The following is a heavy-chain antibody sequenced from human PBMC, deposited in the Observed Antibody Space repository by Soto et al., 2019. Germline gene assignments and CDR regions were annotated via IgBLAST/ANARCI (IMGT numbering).Heavy chain of an antibody. D-gene: IGHD1-1*01. CDR2: IIPILGIT. V-gene: IGHV1-69*02. CDR1: GGTFSSYT. Sequence: QVQLVPSGAEVKKPGSSVKVSCKASGGTFSSYTISWVRQAPGQGLEWMGRIIPILGITNYAQKFQGRVTIIADKSTSTAYMELSSLRSEDTAVYYCARSPTGTTPYYYDYGMDVWGQGTTVTVSS. J-gene: IGHJ6*02. CDR3: ARSPTGTTPYYYDYGMDV.